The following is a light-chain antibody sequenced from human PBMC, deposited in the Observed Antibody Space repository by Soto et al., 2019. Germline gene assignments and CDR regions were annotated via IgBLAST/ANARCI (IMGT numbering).Light chain of an antibody. Sequence: EIVLTQSPGTLSLSPGERATLSCRASQSVSSSYLAWYQQNPGQAPRLLIYDASSRATGIPDRFSGSGSGTDFTLTISRLEPEDFAVYYCQQYGSSHLTFGGGTTVEIK. V-gene: IGKV3-20*01. CDR1: QSVSSSY. CDR2: DAS. CDR3: QQYGSSHLT. J-gene: IGKJ4*01.